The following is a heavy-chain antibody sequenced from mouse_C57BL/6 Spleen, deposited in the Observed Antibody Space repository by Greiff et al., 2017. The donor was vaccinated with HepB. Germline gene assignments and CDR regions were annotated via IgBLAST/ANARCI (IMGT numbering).Heavy chain of an antibody. J-gene: IGHJ4*01. Sequence: VQLKQSGPELVKPGASVKISCKASGYSFTDYNMNWVKQSNGKSLEWIGVINPNYGTTSYNQKFKGKATLTVDQSSSTAYMQLNSLTSEDSAVYYCARYWGYDYDNAMDYWGQGTSVTVSS. V-gene: IGHV1-39*01. CDR2: INPNYGTT. D-gene: IGHD2-4*01. CDR3: ARYWGYDYDNAMDY. CDR1: GYSFTDYN.